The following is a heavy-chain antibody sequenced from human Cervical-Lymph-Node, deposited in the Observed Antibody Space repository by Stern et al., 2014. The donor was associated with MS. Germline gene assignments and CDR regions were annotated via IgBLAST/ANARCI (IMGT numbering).Heavy chain of an antibody. CDR1: GASMSSGGYF. J-gene: IGHJ4*02. CDR2: ISYNANT. CDR3: ASMGDYYDRIAYQF. Sequence: QVQLVESGPGLVKPSQTLSLTCTVSGASMSSGGYFLTWIRQPPGPGLEWIGPISYNANTFYNPSLKSRITISEDTSKNQFSLKLSSVTAADTAIYYCASMGDYYDRIAYQFWGQGTLVTVSS. V-gene: IGHV4-31*03. D-gene: IGHD3-9*01.